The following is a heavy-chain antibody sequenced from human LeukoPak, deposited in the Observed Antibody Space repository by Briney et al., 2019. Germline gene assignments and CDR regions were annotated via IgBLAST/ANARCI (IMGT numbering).Heavy chain of an antibody. D-gene: IGHD2-15*01. V-gene: IGHV1-2*02. CDR1: GYTFTGYD. J-gene: IGHJ4*02. Sequence: WASVKVSCKASGYTFTGYDIHWVRQAPGQGLEWMGWINANNGDTNYAQKFQGRVNMTRDTSISTAYIDLSRLTSDDTAVYYCAREYPYCSGGSCYSLWGQGTLVTVSS. CDR3: AREYPYCSGGSCYSL. CDR2: INANNGDT.